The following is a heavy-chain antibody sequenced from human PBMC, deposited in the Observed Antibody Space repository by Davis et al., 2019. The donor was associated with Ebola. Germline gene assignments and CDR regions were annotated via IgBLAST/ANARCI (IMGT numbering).Heavy chain of an antibody. V-gene: IGHV4-39*01. J-gene: IGHJ4*02. D-gene: IGHD5-24*01. CDR3: AIVEMATIIVY. CDR1: GGSISSSSYY. Sequence: SETLSLTCTVSGGSISSSSYYWGWIRQPPGKGLVWIGSIYYSGSTYYNPSLKSRVTISVDTSKNQFSLKLSSVTAADTAVYYCAIVEMATIIVYWGQGTLVTVSS. CDR2: IYYSGST.